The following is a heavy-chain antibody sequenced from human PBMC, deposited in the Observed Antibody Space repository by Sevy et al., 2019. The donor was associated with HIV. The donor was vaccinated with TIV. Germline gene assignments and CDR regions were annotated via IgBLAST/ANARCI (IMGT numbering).Heavy chain of an antibody. CDR1: GFIFNDYN. V-gene: IGHV3-21*01. CDR3: TRDKTILEVRYCMDV. D-gene: IGHD3-3*01. Sequence: GGSLRLSCAASGFIFNDYNMNWVRQAPGKGLEWVSFIFSSSSWIYYADSVKGRFTISRDNTKNSLYLQMNSLRAEDMSVYYCTRDKTILEVRYCMDVWGHVTMVTVSS. CDR2: IFSSSSWI. J-gene: IGHJ6*02.